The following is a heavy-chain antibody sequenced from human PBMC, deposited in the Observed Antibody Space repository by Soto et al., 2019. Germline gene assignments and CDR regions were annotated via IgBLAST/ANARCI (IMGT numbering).Heavy chain of an antibody. CDR3: ARRQSSSWYGL. J-gene: IGHJ4*02. D-gene: IGHD6-13*01. Sequence: PSETLSLTCAVSGGSMRSNNRWSWVRQPPGKGLEWIGEIFHSGSTNYNPSLKTRVTISVDKSKNQFSLKLSSVTAADTAVYYCARRQSSSWYGLWGQGTLVTVSS. V-gene: IGHV4-4*02. CDR2: IFHSGST. CDR1: GGSMRSNNR.